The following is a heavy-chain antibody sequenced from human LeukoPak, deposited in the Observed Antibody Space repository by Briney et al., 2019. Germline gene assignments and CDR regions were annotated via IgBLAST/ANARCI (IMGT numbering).Heavy chain of an antibody. Sequence: GASVKVSCKASGYTFTSYYMHWERQAPGQGLEWMGIINPSGGSTSYAQKFQGRVTMTRDTSTSTVYVELSSLRSEDKAVYYCARDLFAAAAGIAYYFDYWGQGTLVTVSS. D-gene: IGHD6-13*01. J-gene: IGHJ4*02. V-gene: IGHV1-46*01. CDR1: GYTFTSYY. CDR3: ARDLFAAAAGIAYYFDY. CDR2: INPSGGST.